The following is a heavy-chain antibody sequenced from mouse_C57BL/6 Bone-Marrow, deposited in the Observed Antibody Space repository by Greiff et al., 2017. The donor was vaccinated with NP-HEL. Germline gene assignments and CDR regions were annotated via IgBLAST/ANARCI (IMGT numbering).Heavy chain of an antibody. J-gene: IGHJ1*03. CDR2: IDPETGGT. V-gene: IGHV1-15*01. CDR3: TRMDGYYIYWYFDV. Sequence: LLESGAELVRPGASVTLSCKASGYTFPDYEMHWVKQTPVHGLEWIGAIDPETGGTAYNQKFKGKAILTADKSSSTAYMELRSLTSEDSAVYYCTRMDGYYIYWYFDVWGTGTTVTVSS. D-gene: IGHD2-3*01. CDR1: GYTFPDYE.